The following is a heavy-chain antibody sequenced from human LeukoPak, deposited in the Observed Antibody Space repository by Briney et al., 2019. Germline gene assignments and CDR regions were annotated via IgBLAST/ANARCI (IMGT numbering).Heavy chain of an antibody. CDR1: GYSFTSYW. D-gene: IGHD3-3*01. Sequence: PGESLKISCKGSGYSFTSYWIGWVRQMPGKGLEWMGIIYPGDSDIRYSPSFQGQVTISADKSISTAYLQWSSLKASDTAMYYCARHGPGGDDFWSGSLTTPFDYWGQGTLVTVSS. V-gene: IGHV5-51*01. J-gene: IGHJ4*02. CDR2: IYPGDSDI. CDR3: ARHGPGGDDFWSGSLTTPFDY.